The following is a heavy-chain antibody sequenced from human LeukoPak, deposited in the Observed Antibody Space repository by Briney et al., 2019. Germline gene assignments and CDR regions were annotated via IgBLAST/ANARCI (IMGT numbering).Heavy chain of an antibody. CDR1: GYSFTSYW. V-gene: IGHV5-51*01. CDR2: IYSGDSDT. Sequence: GESLKIYCKGSGYSFTSYWIVWVRQMPGKGLEWMGIIYSGDSDTRYSPPFQGQVTISADKSISTAYLQWSSLKASDTAMYYCARCGSPYYYGSGSYLHHRNYYYYYMDVWGKGTTVTVSS. CDR3: ARCGSPYYYGSGSYLHHRNYYYYYMDV. J-gene: IGHJ6*03. D-gene: IGHD3-10*01.